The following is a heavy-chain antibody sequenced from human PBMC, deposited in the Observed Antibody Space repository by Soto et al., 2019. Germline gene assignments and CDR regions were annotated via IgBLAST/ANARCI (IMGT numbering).Heavy chain of an antibody. V-gene: IGHV3-21*01. Sequence: GSLRLSCSASGFTFRSFTMNWVRQAPGKGLEWVSTISSNSAYIYYTDALRGRFTISRDNAKNSLHLQMNSLRAEDTAVYYCTRDASRDSSARGWFDPWGPGTLVTVSS. CDR1: GFTFRSFT. D-gene: IGHD6-13*01. J-gene: IGHJ5*02. CDR2: ISSNSAYI. CDR3: TRDASRDSSARGWFDP.